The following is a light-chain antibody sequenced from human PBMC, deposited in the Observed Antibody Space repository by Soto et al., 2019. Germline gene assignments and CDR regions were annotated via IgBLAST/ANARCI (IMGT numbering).Light chain of an antibody. CDR1: SSDIGGYNY. CDR2: EVS. V-gene: IGLV2-8*01. J-gene: IGLJ1*01. Sequence: QSVLTQPPSASGSPGQSVTISCNGTSSDIGGYNYVSWFQHHPGKAPKLMIYEVSKRPSGVPDRFSGSKSDNTASLTVSGLQAEDEADYYCCSYAGSNSYVFGTGTKLTVL. CDR3: CSYAGSNSYV.